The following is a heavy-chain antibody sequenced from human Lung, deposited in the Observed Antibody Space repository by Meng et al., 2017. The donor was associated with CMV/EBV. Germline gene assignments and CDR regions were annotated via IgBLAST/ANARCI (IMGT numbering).Heavy chain of an antibody. D-gene: IGHD6-13*01. Sequence: SGYTVGHYGVSWVRQAPGQGLEWVGWISAYNGNTQYAQKLRGRVTMTTDTATNTAYMEVRSLRSDDTAVYYCARDVPASGALMLDYWGQGSLVTVSS. CDR1: GYTVGHYG. J-gene: IGHJ4*02. V-gene: IGHV1-18*01. CDR2: ISAYNGNT. CDR3: ARDVPASGALMLDY.